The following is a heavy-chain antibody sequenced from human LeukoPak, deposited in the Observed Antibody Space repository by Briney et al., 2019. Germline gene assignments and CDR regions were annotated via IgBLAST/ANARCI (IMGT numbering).Heavy chain of an antibody. CDR2: ISYDGSDK. CDR3: AKVRVVFNWNYAYYFDS. J-gene: IGHJ4*02. D-gene: IGHD1-7*01. Sequence: GRSLRLSCAASTFTFSSYAMHWVCQAPGKGLEWVTIISYDGSDKYYADSVKGRFTISRDNSKSTLYLQMDSLRAEDTAVYYCAKVRVVFNWNYAYYFDSWGQGTLVTVSS. V-gene: IGHV3-30*04. CDR1: TFTFSSYA.